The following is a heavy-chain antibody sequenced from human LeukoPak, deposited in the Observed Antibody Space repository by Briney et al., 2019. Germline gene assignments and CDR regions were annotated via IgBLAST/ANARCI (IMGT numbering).Heavy chain of an antibody. V-gene: IGHV4-4*07. CDR2: IFTSGST. Sequence: PSETLTLTCTAAGCSITSDYRRWIRQAAGKGLEWIGRIFTSGSTTYYASLKNRVTMTLSTSSNQSFLMQSSVTAADTAAVFCSRGGANDHWGQGTLVTVSS. D-gene: IGHD4/OR15-4a*01. CDR3: SRGGANDH. J-gene: IGHJ5*02. CDR1: GCSITSDY.